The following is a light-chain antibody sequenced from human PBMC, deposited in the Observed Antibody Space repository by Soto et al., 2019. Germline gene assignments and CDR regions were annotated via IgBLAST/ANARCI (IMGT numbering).Light chain of an antibody. CDR3: QQLNSYPQNT. V-gene: IGKV1-9*01. Sequence: DIQLTQSPSFLSASVGDRVTITCRASQGISSYLAWYQQKPAKAPKLLIYAASTLQSGVPSRFSGSGSGREFSLTISSLQPEDFATYYCQQLNSYPQNTFGQGTKLEIK. CDR1: QGISSY. CDR2: AAS. J-gene: IGKJ2*01.